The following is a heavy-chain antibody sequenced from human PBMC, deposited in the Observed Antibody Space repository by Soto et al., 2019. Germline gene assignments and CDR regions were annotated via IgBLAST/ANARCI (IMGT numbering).Heavy chain of an antibody. CDR2: IFSNDEK. CDR1: GFSLSNARMG. J-gene: IGHJ4*02. D-gene: IGHD2-21*02. Sequence: QVTLKESGPVLVKPTETLTLTCTVSGFSLSNARMGVSWIRQPPGKALEWLAHIFSNDEKSYSTSLKSRLTISKDTSKNQVVLTMTNMDPVETATNYCARKRWGGDWYSFDYRGQGTLVTVSS. CDR3: ARKRWGGDWYSFDY. V-gene: IGHV2-26*01.